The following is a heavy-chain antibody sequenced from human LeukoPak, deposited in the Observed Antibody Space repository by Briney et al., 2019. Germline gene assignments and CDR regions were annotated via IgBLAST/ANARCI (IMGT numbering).Heavy chain of an antibody. CDR3: ARARQGYCSSTSCSSTFDY. CDR2: INHSGST. D-gene: IGHD2-2*01. V-gene: IGHV4-34*01. J-gene: IGHJ4*02. CDR1: GGSISSSY. Sequence: SETLSLTCTVSGGSISSSYWSWIRQPPEKGLEWIGEINHSGSTNYNPSLKSRVTISVDTSKNQFSLKLSSVTAADTAVYYCARARQGYCSSTSCSSTFDYWGQGTLVTVSS.